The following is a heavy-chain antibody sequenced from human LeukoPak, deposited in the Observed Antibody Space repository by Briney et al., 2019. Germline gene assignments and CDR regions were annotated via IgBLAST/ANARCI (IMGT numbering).Heavy chain of an antibody. V-gene: IGHV3-23*01. CDR1: GFTFSSYA. CDR3: AKDVGSSLGL. Sequence: GGSLRLSCAASGFTFSSYAMSWVRQAPGKGLEWVSAISGSGGSTYHADSVKGRFTISRDNSKNTLHLQMNSLRAKDTAVYYYAKDVGSSLGLWGQGTLVTVSS. D-gene: IGHD6-6*01. J-gene: IGHJ4*02. CDR2: ISGSGGST.